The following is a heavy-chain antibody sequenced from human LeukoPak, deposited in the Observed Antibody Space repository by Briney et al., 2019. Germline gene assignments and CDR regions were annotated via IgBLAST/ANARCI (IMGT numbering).Heavy chain of an antibody. D-gene: IGHD1-26*01. V-gene: IGHV3-9*01. J-gene: IGHJ3*02. Sequence: GRSLRLSCAASGFTFDDYAMHWVRQAPGKGLEGVSGISWNSGSIGYADSVKGRFTISRDNAKNSLYLQMNSLRAEDTALYYCAKDKGGIVGATHRGAFDIWGQWTMVTVSS. CDR2: ISWNSGSI. CDR1: GFTFDDYA. CDR3: AKDKGGIVGATHRGAFDI.